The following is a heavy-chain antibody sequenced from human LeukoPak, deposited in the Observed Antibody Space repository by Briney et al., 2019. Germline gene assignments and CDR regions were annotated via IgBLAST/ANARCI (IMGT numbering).Heavy chain of an antibody. D-gene: IGHD3-9*01. V-gene: IGHV1-2*02. CDR1: GYTFTGYY. Sequence: ASVKVSCKASGYTFTGYYMHWVRQAPGQGLEWMGWINPNSGDTNYAQKFQGRVTMTRDTSISTAYMELSGLKSDDTAVYYCARDHYDILTPYSSPHYWGQGTLVTVSS. CDR3: ARDHYDILTPYSSPHY. J-gene: IGHJ4*02. CDR2: INPNSGDT.